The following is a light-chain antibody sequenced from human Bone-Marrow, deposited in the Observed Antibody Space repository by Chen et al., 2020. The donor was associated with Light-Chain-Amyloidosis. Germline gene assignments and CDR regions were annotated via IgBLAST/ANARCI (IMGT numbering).Light chain of an antibody. CDR1: DLPTKY. V-gene: IGLV3-25*03. CDR3: QSADSSGTYEVI. CDR2: RDT. Sequence: SYDLTQPPSVSLSPGQTAMITCSGDDLPTKYAYWYQQNPGQAPVLVIDRDTERPSGISEGFSGSSSGTTATLTISGVQAEDEADYHCQSADSSGTYEVIFGGGTKVTVL. J-gene: IGLJ2*01.